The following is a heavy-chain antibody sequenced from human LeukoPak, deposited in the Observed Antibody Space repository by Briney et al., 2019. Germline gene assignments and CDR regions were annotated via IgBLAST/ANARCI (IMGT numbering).Heavy chain of an antibody. J-gene: IGHJ1*01. D-gene: IGHD4-17*01. V-gene: IGHV3-9*01. CDR2: ISWNSGSI. CDR3: AKDMGDYGYFQH. CDR1: GFTFDDYA. Sequence: GGSLRLSCAASGFTFDDYAMHWVRHAPVKGLEWVSGISWNSGSIGYADSVKGRFTISRDNAKNSLYLQMNSLRAEDTALYYCAKDMGDYGYFQHWGQGTLVTVSS.